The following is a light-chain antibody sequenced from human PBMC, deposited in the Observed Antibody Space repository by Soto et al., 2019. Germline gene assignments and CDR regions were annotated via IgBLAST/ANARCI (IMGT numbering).Light chain of an antibody. V-gene: IGKV1-39*01. CDR1: QDISSY. Sequence: IKLNQSPSFLSAKVGDRVTITGRASQDISSYLNWYQQKPGKAPKLLIYAASSLQSGVPSRFSGSGSGTDFTLTISSLQPEDFATYYCQQSYITPWTFGQGSIVDI. CDR3: QQSYITPWT. CDR2: AAS. J-gene: IGKJ1*01.